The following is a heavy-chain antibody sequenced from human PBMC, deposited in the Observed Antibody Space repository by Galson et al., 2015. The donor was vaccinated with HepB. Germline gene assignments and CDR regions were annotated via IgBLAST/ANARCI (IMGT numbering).Heavy chain of an antibody. V-gene: IGHV3-66*01. CDR1: GLTVSANY. D-gene: IGHD3/OR15-3a*01. J-gene: IGHJ3*02. CDR3: ARVDLDAFDI. CDR2: IDSGGSR. Sequence: LRLSCAASGLTVSANYMSWVRQAPGKGLGWVSGIDSGGSRYYADSVKDKLTISRDNSKNTMYLQMNSLRAEDTAVYYCARVDLDAFDIWGQGTMVTVSS.